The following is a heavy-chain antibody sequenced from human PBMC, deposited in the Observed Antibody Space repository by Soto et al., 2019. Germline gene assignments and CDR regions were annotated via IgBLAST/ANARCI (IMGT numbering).Heavy chain of an antibody. J-gene: IGHJ4*02. CDR3: ARGTEGGAAQPFDY. D-gene: IGHD6-6*01. CDR2: IYHSGST. Sequence: SETLSLTCTVSGGSISSYYWSWIRQPPGKGLEWIGYIYHSGSTNYNPSLKSRVTISVDTSKNQFSLKLSSVTAADTAVYYCARGTEGGAAQPFDYWGQGTLVTVS. CDR1: GGSISSYY. V-gene: IGHV4-59*01.